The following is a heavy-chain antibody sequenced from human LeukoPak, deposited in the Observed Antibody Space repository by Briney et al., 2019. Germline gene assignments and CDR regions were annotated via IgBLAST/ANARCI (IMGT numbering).Heavy chain of an antibody. CDR3: ARDAAAGFDY. J-gene: IGHJ4*02. CDR2: IDPSGGGA. V-gene: IGHV1-46*01. D-gene: IGHD6-13*01. Sequence: ASVKVSCKASGYTFTTYYIHWVRQAPGQGLEWMGVIDPSGGGASYAQKFQGRVSMTRDMSTSTVYMELSRLRSDDTAVYYCARDAAAGFDYWGQGTLVTVSS. CDR1: GYTFTTYY.